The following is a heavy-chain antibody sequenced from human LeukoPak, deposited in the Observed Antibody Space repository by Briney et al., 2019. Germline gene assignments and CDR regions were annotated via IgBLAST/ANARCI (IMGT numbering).Heavy chain of an antibody. D-gene: IGHD2-15*01. CDR3: AKKDSGGPYNWFDP. J-gene: IGHJ5*02. V-gene: IGHV3-23*01. Sequence: PGGSLRLSCAASGFTFSSYAMSWVRQAPGKGLEWVSAISGSGGSTYYADSVKGRFTVSRDNSKNIVFLQMNNLRAEDTAVYYCAKKDSGGPYNWFDPWGQGTLVTVSS. CDR2: ISGSGGST. CDR1: GFTFSSYA.